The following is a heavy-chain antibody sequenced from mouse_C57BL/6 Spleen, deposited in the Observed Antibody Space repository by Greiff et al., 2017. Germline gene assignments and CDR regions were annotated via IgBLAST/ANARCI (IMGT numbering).Heavy chain of an antibody. D-gene: IGHD2-3*01. CDR3: ARRMATDYAMDY. J-gene: IGHJ4*01. CDR2: IHPNSGST. Sequence: QVQLQQPGAELVKPGASVKLSCKASGYTFTSYWMHWVKQRPGQGLEWIGMIHPNSGSTNYNEKFKSKATLTVDKSSSTAYMQLSSLTSEDSAVYYCARRMATDYAMDYWGQGTSVTVSS. V-gene: IGHV1-64*01. CDR1: GYTFTSYW.